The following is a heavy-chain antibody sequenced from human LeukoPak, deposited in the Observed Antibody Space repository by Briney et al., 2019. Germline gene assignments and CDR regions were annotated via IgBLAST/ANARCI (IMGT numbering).Heavy chain of an antibody. D-gene: IGHD3-3*01. V-gene: IGHV1-69*05. J-gene: IGHJ4*02. CDR3: GGSQYYDFWSGPSHW. CDR1: GGTFSSYA. CDR2: IIPIFGTA. Sequence: GASVKVSCKASGGTFSSYAISWVRQAPGQGLEWMGGIIPIFGTANYAQKFQGRVTITTDESTSTAYMELSSLRSEDTAVYYCGGSQYYDFWSGPSHWWGQGTLVTVSS.